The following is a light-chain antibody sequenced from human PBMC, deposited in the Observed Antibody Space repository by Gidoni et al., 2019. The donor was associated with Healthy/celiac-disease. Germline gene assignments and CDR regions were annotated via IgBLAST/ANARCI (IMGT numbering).Light chain of an antibody. CDR3: QQYDNLPLT. CDR2: DAS. CDR1: QDISNY. V-gene: IGKV1-33*01. Sequence: DIQMTQSPTSLSASVGDRVTITCQASQDISNYLNWYQQKPGKAPKLLIYDASHLETGVPSRFSGSVSGTDFTFTISSLQPDDIATYYCQQYDNLPLTFGGGTKVEIK. J-gene: IGKJ4*01.